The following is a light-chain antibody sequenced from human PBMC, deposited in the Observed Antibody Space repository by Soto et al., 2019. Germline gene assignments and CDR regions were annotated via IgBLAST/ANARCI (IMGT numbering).Light chain of an antibody. CDR2: KAS. Sequence: DIQMTQSPSTLSGSVGDRVTITCRASQTISSWLAWYQQKPGKAPKILSYKASTLKSGVPSRFSGSGSGTEFNLTISSLQPDDFATYYCQHYNSYSEAFGQGTKVELK. V-gene: IGKV1-5*03. J-gene: IGKJ1*01. CDR3: QHYNSYSEA. CDR1: QTISSW.